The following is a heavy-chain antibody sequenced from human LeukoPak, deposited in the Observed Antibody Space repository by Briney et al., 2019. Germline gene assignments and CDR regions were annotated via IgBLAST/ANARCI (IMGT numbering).Heavy chain of an antibody. CDR1: GGSISSYY. CDR2: IYTSGST. CDR3: ARHRSWTPYSGFDP. Sequence: SETLSLTCTVSGGSISSYYWSWIRQPPGKGLEWIGYIYTSGSTNYNPSLKSRVTISVDTSKNQFSLKLSSVTAADTAVYYCARHRSWTPYSGFDPWGQGTLVTVSS. J-gene: IGHJ5*02. V-gene: IGHV4-4*09. D-gene: IGHD4-11*01.